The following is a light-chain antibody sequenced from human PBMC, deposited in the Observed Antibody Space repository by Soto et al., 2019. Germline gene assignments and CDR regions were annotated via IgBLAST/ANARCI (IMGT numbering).Light chain of an antibody. J-gene: IGKJ4*01. CDR1: QGISSF. CDR3: QQANSVPLT. CDR2: NVS. V-gene: IGKV1D-12*01. Sequence: DIQMTQSPSSVSASVGDRVTITCRASQGISSFLVWYQQKPGKAPNLLIYNVSSLQSGVPSRFSGSRSGTDFTLSISSLQPEDFATYYCQQANSVPLTFGGGTKVEIK.